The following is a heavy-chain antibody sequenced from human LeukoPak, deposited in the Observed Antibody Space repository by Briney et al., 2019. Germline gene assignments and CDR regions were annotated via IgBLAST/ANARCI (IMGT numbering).Heavy chain of an antibody. J-gene: IGHJ3*02. D-gene: IGHD3-22*01. CDR2: IYYSGST. V-gene: IGHV4-39*07. CDR3: ARGPYYYDSSGAFDI. CDR1: GGSISSSSYY. Sequence: SETLSLTCTVSGGSISSSSYYWGWIRQPPGKGLEWIGNIYYSGSTYYNPSLKSRVTISVDTSKNQFSLKLSSVTAADTAVYYCARGPYYYDSSGAFDIWGQGTMVTVSS.